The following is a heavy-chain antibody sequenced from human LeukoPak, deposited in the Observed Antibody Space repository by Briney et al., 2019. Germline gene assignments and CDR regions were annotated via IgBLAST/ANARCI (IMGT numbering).Heavy chain of an antibody. Sequence: SETLSLTCTVSGGSISSNSHYWGWIRQPPGKGLEWIGSIYCSGSTYYNPSLKSRVTISVDTSKNQFSLKLSSVTAADTAVYYCARQQYSFGYFDYWGQGTLVPVSS. CDR2: IYCSGST. CDR3: ARQQYSFGYFDY. CDR1: GGSISSNSHY. J-gene: IGHJ4*02. D-gene: IGHD5-18*01. V-gene: IGHV4-39*01.